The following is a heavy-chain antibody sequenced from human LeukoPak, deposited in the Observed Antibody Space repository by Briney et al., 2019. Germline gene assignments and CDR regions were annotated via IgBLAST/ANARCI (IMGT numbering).Heavy chain of an antibody. D-gene: IGHD3-3*01. V-gene: IGHV4-39*01. Sequence: SATLYLTCTVSGGSISSSSYYWGWIRQPPGQGREWIGSIYYSGSTYYNPSLKSRVTISVDTTKNQFSLKLSPVTAADTAVYYCARHFLYDFWSGYPEVFDYWGQGTLVTVSS. J-gene: IGHJ4*02. CDR1: GGSISSSSYY. CDR2: IYYSGST. CDR3: ARHFLYDFWSGYPEVFDY.